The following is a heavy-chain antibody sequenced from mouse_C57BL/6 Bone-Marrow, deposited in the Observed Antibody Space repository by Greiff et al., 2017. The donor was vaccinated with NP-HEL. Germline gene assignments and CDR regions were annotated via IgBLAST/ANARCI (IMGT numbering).Heavy chain of an antibody. CDR1: GYAFSSSW. J-gene: IGHJ1*03. CDR3: ARYYYGSSSSYWYFDV. V-gene: IGHV1-82*01. CDR2: IYPGDGDT. Sequence: QVQLQQSGPELVKPGASVKISCKASGYAFSSSWMNWVKQRPGKGLEWIGRIYPGDGDTNYNGKFKGKATLTADKSSSTAYMQLSSLTSEDSAVYFCARYYYGSSSSYWYFDVWGTGTTVTVSS. D-gene: IGHD1-1*01.